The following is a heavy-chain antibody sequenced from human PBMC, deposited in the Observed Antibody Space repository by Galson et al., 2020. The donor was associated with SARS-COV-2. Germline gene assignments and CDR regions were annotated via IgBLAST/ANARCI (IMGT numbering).Heavy chain of an antibody. V-gene: IGHV3-23*05. CDR2: ISNDGSLT. CDR1: GFTFDKYG. D-gene: IGHD3-16*01. Sequence: GGSLRLSCAASGFTFDKYGMTWVRQAPGKGLEWVSAISNDGSLTFYTNSVKGRFTISRDNSKNTLYLQMNSLGVDDTAIYYCANARGDNSVLDPRFVYWGQGTLVTVSS. J-gene: IGHJ4*02. CDR3: ANARGDNSVLDPRFVY.